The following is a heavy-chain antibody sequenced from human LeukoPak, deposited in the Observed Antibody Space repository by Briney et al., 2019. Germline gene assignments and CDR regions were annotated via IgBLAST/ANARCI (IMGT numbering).Heavy chain of an antibody. Sequence: ASVKVSCKASGGTFSSYAISWVRQAPGQGLEWMGRIIPILGIANYAQKFQGRVTITADKSTSTAYMELSSLRSEDTAVYYCARDGYELVYDYVWGSYRYSNFDYWGQGTLVTVSS. V-gene: IGHV1-69*04. CDR3: ARDGYELVYDYVWGSYRYSNFDY. CDR1: GGTFSSYA. J-gene: IGHJ4*02. D-gene: IGHD3-16*02. CDR2: IIPILGIA.